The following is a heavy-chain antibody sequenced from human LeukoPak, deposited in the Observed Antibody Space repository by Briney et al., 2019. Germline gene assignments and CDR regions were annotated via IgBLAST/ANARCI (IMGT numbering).Heavy chain of an antibody. J-gene: IGHJ6*03. V-gene: IGHV3-23*01. CDR2: ISGSGGST. CDR3: AKRNDFWSGPYYYYYMDV. CDR1: GFTFSSYA. Sequence: PGGSLRLSCAASGFTFSSYAMSWVRHAPGQGLELVSAISGSGGSTYYADSVKGRFTISRDNSKNTLYLQMNSLRAEDTAVYYCAKRNDFWSGPYYYYYMDVWGKGTTVTVSS. D-gene: IGHD3-3*01.